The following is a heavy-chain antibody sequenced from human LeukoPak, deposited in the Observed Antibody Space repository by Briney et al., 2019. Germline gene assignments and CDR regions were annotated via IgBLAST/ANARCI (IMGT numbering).Heavy chain of an antibody. CDR1: GFTFSSYW. Sequence: GGSLRLSCAASGFTFSSYWMSWVRQAPGKGLEWVANIKQDGSEKYYVDSVKGRSTISRDNAKNSLYLQMNSLRAEDTAVYYCARTYYYGSGSYALLYFDYWGQGTLVTVSS. D-gene: IGHD3-10*01. J-gene: IGHJ4*02. CDR2: IKQDGSEK. V-gene: IGHV3-7*01. CDR3: ARTYYYGSGSYALLYFDY.